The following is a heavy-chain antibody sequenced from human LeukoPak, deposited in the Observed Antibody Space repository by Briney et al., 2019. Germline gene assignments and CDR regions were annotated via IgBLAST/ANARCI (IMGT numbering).Heavy chain of an antibody. V-gene: IGHV1-69*13. Sequence: ASVKVSCKASGYTFTSYGISWVRQAPGQGLEWMGGIIPIFGTANYAQKFQGRVTITADESTSTAYMELSSLRSEDTAVYYCARVGRESSTGWLDYWGQGTLVTVSS. J-gene: IGHJ4*02. D-gene: IGHD6-19*01. CDR1: GYTFTSYG. CDR2: IIPIFGTA. CDR3: ARVGRESSTGWLDY.